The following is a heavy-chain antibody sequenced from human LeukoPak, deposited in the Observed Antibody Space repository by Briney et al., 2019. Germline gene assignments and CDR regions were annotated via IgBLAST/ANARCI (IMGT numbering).Heavy chain of an antibody. CDR2: IDTSGNT. CDR3: ARIKIDYAPITLRPIYYFDY. V-gene: IGHV4-4*07. Sequence: SETLSLTCTVSGGSISSYYWSWTRQPAGKGLEWIGRIDTSGNTNYNPSLKSRVTVSVDTSKNQFSLKLSSVTAADTAVYYCARIKIDYAPITLRPIYYFDYWGQGTLVTVSS. D-gene: IGHD3-16*01. CDR1: GGSISSYY. J-gene: IGHJ4*02.